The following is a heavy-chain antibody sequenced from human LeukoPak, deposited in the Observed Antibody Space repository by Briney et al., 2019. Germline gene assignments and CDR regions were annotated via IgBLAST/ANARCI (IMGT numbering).Heavy chain of an antibody. CDR1: GASISSSTYY. Sequence: SETLSLTCTVSGASISSSTYYWGWIRQPPGKGLEWIGNIYYSGSTYYNPSLKSRVTISVDTSKNQFSLKLNSVTAADTALYYCARRGAGSCSGGSCNVYFDCWGQGTLLTVSS. J-gene: IGHJ4*02. CDR3: ARRGAGSCSGGSCNVYFDC. CDR2: IYYSGST. D-gene: IGHD2-15*01. V-gene: IGHV4-39*01.